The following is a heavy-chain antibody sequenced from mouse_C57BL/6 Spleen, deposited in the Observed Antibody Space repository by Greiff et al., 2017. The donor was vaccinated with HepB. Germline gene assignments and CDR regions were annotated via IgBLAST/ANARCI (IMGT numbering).Heavy chain of an antibody. CDR2: IYPGDGDT. J-gene: IGHJ3*01. V-gene: IGHV1-82*01. CDR1: GYAFSSPW. D-gene: IGHD2-1*01. Sequence: VQLQQSGPELVKPGASVKISCKASGYAFSSPWMNWVKQRPGKGLEWIGRIYPGDGDTNYNGKFKGKATLTADKSSSTAYMQLSSLTSEDSAVYFCARNYYGTPFAYWGQGTLVTVSA. CDR3: ARNYYGTPFAY.